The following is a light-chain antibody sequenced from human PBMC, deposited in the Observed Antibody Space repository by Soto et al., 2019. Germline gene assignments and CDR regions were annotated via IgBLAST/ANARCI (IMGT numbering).Light chain of an antibody. V-gene: IGLV2-14*01. Sequence: QSALTQPASVSGSPGQSITISCTGTSSDVGGYNYVSWYQQHPGKAPKLMIYEVSNRPSGVSNRFSGSKSGNTASLTISGLQAEDDADYYCSSYTSSSTLYGFGTATKLTVL. CDR3: SSYTSSSTLYG. CDR2: EVS. J-gene: IGLJ1*01. CDR1: SSDVGGYNY.